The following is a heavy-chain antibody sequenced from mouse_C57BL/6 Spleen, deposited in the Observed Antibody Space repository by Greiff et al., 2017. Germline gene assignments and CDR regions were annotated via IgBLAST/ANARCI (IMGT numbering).Heavy chain of an antibody. V-gene: IGHV1-4*01. CDR1: GYTFTSYT. CDR2: INPSSGYT. CDR3: ALSPAWFAY. J-gene: IGHJ3*01. Sequence: QVQLQQSGAELARPGASVKMSCKASGYTFTSYTMHWVKQRPGQGLEWIGYINPSSGYTKYNQKFKDKATLTADKSSSTAYMQLSSLTSEDSAVYYCALSPAWFAYWGQGTLVTVSA.